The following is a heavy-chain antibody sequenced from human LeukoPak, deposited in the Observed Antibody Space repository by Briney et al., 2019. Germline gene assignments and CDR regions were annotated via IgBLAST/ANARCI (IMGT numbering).Heavy chain of an antibody. CDR1: GFTFSNSY. CDR3: AMGRCSGGSCYKRIDAFDI. J-gene: IGHJ3*02. CDR2: ISSSGSTI. V-gene: IGHV3-11*04. Sequence: GGSLRLSCAASGFTFSNSYMNWIRQAPGKGLEWVSYISSSGSTIYYADSVKGRFTISRDNAKNSLYLQMNSLRAEDTAVYYCAMGRCSGGSCYKRIDAFDIWGQGTMVTVSS. D-gene: IGHD2-15*01.